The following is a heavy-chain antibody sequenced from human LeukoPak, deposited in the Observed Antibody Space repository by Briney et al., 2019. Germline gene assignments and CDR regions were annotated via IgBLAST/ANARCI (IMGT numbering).Heavy chain of an antibody. Sequence: SETLSLTCTVSVYSISSGYYWGWIRQPPGKGLEWIGSIYYSGSTYYNPSLKSRVTISVDTPKHQFSLKLSSVTAADTAVYYWARGPVGIGYAFDIWGQGTMVTVSS. D-gene: IGHD3-22*01. CDR3: ARGPVGIGYAFDI. V-gene: IGHV4-38-2*02. CDR2: IYYSGST. CDR1: VYSISSGYY. J-gene: IGHJ3*02.